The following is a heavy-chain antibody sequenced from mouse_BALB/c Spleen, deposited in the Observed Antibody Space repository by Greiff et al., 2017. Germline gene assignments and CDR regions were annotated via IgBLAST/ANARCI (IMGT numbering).Heavy chain of an antibody. CDR1: GFSLTSYG. CDR2: IWAGGST. Sequence: VKLVESGPGLVAPSQSLSITCTVSGFSLTSYGVHWVRQPPGKGLEWLGVIWAGGSTNYNSALMSRLSISKDNSKSQVFLKMNSLQTDDTAMYYCARESYRYGAYWGQGTLVTVSA. D-gene: IGHD2-14*01. CDR3: ARESYRYGAY. J-gene: IGHJ3*01. V-gene: IGHV2-9*02.